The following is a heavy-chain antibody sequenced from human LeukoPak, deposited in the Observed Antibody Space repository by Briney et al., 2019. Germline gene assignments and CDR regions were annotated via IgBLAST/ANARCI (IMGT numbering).Heavy chain of an antibody. CDR2: VYHSGST. CDR3: ARHNYYHFWSTLNWFDP. CDR1: GSSSSDNSY. D-gene: IGHD3-3*01. Sequence: PSETLSLTFTMFGSSSSDNSYWGWIRRPPGKGLEWIGSVYHSGSTYYNPSLKSRVTLSVDTSNNHFSLKLRSVTAADTAVYYCARHNYYHFWSTLNWFDPWGQGTLVTVSS. J-gene: IGHJ5*02. V-gene: IGHV4-38-2*02.